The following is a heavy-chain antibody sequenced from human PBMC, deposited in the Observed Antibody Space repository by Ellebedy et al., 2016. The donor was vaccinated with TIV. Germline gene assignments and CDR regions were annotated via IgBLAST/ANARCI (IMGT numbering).Heavy chain of an antibody. J-gene: IGHJ4*02. Sequence: SETLSLTCAVYGGSFSGYYWSWIRQPPGKGLEWIGEINDSRSTNYNPSLKSRVTISVDTSKNQFSLKLSSVTAADTAVYYCARYGADFDYWGQGTLVTVSS. V-gene: IGHV4-34*01. D-gene: IGHD4/OR15-4a*01. CDR1: GGSFSGYY. CDR3: ARYGADFDY. CDR2: INDSRST.